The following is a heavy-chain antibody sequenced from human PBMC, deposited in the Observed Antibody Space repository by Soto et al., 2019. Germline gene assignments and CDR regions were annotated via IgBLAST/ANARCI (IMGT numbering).Heavy chain of an antibody. CDR3: ARDTSYSTDD. V-gene: IGHV3-74*01. CDR2: INSDGSTT. D-gene: IGHD2-2*01. J-gene: IGHJ4*02. Sequence: EVRLVESGGGLVQPGGSLRLSCATSGFTFSSRWMHWVRQAPGKGLVWVSYINSDGSTTTYADSVKGRFTISRDNAKNTVYLQMNSLRVDDTAVYYCARDTSYSTDDWGQGTLVTVSS. CDR1: GFTFSSRW.